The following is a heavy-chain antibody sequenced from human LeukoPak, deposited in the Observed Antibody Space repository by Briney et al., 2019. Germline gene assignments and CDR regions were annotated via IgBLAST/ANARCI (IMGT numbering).Heavy chain of an antibody. D-gene: IGHD6-13*01. CDR2: IYTSGST. J-gene: IGHJ4*02. Sequence: SETLSLTCTVSGGSISSDNYYWSWIRQPAGKGLEWIGRIYTSGSTNYNPSLKSRVTISVDTSKNQFSLKLSSVTAADTAVYYCARHGAAAGIYWGQGTLVTVSS. V-gene: IGHV4-61*02. CDR3: ARHGAAAGIY. CDR1: GGSISSDNYY.